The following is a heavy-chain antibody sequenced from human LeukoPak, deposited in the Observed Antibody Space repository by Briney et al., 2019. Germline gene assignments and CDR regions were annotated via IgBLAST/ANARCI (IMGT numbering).Heavy chain of an antibody. CDR1: GFTFSTYW. Sequence: GGSLRLSCADSGFTFSTYWMSWVRQPPGKGLEWVAHDGSNKYYADSVKGRFTISRDNSKNTLYLQMNSLRAEDTAVYFCATDGYGVTDFWGQGTLVTVSS. J-gene: IGHJ4*02. CDR3: ATDGYGVTDF. V-gene: IGHV3-30*02. D-gene: IGHD4-17*01. CDR2: DGSNK.